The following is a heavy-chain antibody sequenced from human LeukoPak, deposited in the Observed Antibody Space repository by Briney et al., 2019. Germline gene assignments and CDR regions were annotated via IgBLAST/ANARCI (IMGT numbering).Heavy chain of an antibody. D-gene: IGHD1-26*01. V-gene: IGHV3-21*01. J-gene: IGHJ5*02. CDR1: GFTFSSYS. CDR2: ISSSSSYI. Sequence: PGGSLRLSCAASGFTFSSYSMNWVRPAPGKGLEWGSSISSSSSYIYYADSVKGRFTISRDNAKNSLYLQMNSLRAEDTAVYYCAREREGALSPIFTSGSYWFDPWGQGTLVTVSS. CDR3: AREREGALSPIFTSGSYWFDP.